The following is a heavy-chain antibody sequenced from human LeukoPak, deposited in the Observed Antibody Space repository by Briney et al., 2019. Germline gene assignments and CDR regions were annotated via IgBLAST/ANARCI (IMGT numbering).Heavy chain of an antibody. CDR3: GRGAGGSYYLDY. CDR2: ISGSGGST. J-gene: IGHJ4*02. CDR1: GFTFSSYA. D-gene: IGHD1-26*01. V-gene: IGHV3-23*01. Sequence: PGGSLRLSCAASGFTFSSYAMSWVRQAPGKGLGWVSAISGSGGSTYYADSVKGRFTISRDNSKNTLYLQMNSLRAEDTAVYYCGRGAGGSYYLDYWGQGALVTVSS.